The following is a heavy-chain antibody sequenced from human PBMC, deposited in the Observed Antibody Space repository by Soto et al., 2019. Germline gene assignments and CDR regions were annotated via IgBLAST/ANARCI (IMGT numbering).Heavy chain of an antibody. Sequence: EVQLVESGGGLVQPGGSLRLSCAASGFTFSNYWMDWVRQAPGKGLVWVSRIKRDGSSISYADAVKVRVTISRDNAKNTLYLQMTSLRAEDTAVYYCARDGGRGGDLDYWGQGTLVTVSS. J-gene: IGHJ4*02. CDR1: GFTFSNYW. CDR2: IKRDGSSI. CDR3: ARDGGRGGDLDY. V-gene: IGHV3-74*01. D-gene: IGHD2-21*02.